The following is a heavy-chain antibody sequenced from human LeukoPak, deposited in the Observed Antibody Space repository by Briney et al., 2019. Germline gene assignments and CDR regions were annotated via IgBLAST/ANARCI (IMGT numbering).Heavy chain of an antibody. Sequence: PSETLSLTCTVSGGSISSYYWSWIRQPPGKGLEWIGYIYYSGSTNYNPSLKSRVTISVGTSKNQFSLKLSSVTAADTAVYYCARDQMYYDILTGYRGGWFDPWGQGTLVTVSS. V-gene: IGHV4-59*01. D-gene: IGHD3-9*01. CDR3: ARDQMYYDILTGYRGGWFDP. CDR2: IYYSGST. CDR1: GGSISSYY. J-gene: IGHJ5*02.